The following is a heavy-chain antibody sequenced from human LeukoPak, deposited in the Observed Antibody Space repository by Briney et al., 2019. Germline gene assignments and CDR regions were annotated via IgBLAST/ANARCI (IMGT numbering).Heavy chain of an antibody. J-gene: IGHJ5*02. Sequence: TGGSLRLPCAASGFTFRSYNMAWVRQAPGKGLEWLSYITTSNTINYADSVKGRFTMSRDNAKNSPYLQMNSLRDEDTAVYYCARSANPGVHEFDPWGQGTLVTVSS. CDR1: GFTFRSYN. V-gene: IGHV3-48*02. D-gene: IGHD6-6*01. CDR2: ITTSNTI. CDR3: ARSANPGVHEFDP.